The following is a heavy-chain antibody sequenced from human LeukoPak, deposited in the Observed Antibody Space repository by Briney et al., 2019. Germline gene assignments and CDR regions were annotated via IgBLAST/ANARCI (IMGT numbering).Heavy chain of an antibody. Sequence: PGGSLRLSCVASGFTFSSFSMSWVRLTPGKGLEWVATINQGGSATYYVGSVEGRFTISRDNAKNSLYLQMNSLRDEDTAVYYCARSPAIGTVDFWGQGALVTV. J-gene: IGHJ4*02. D-gene: IGHD1-1*01. CDR1: GFTFSSFS. CDR2: INQGGSAT. V-gene: IGHV3-7*01. CDR3: ARSPAIGTVDF.